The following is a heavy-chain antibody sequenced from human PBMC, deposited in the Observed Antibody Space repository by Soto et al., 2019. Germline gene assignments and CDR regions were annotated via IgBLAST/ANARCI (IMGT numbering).Heavy chain of an antibody. V-gene: IGHV5-51*01. D-gene: IGHD2-8*01. Sequence: GESLKISCKGSGYSFTSYWIGWVRQMPGKGLEWMGIIYPGDSDTRYSPSFQGQVTISADKSISTAYLQWSSLKASDTAMYYCARGYCTNGVCYQPQTFDYWGQGTLVTVSS. CDR1: GYSFTSYW. J-gene: IGHJ4*02. CDR2: IYPGDSDT. CDR3: ARGYCTNGVCYQPQTFDY.